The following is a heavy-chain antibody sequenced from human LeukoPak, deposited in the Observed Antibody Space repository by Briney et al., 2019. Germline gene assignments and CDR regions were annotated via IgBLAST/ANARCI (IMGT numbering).Heavy chain of an antibody. D-gene: IGHD5-24*01. CDR1: SGSINSDGYY. CDR2: VYSTGSA. J-gene: IGHJ3*02. Sequence: SETLSLTCTVSSGSINSDGYYWSWIRQPAGKGLEWIGRVYSTGSANYSPSLESRAIISIDTSKNQFFLRLSSVTAADTAVYYCARVYRRDGYNYDGFDIWGQGTMVTVS. CDR3: ARVYRRDGYNYDGFDI. V-gene: IGHV4-61*02.